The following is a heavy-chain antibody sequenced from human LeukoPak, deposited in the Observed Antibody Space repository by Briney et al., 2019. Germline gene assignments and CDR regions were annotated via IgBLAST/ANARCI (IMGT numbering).Heavy chain of an antibody. D-gene: IGHD3-10*01. CDR1: GFTFSSYW. Sequence: GGSLRLSCAASGFTFSSYWMHWVRQAPGKGLVWVSRINSDGSSTSYADSVRGRFSISRDNAKNTVFLQMSSLRAEDTALYYCARKSASGNYPLDYWGQGTLVTVSS. J-gene: IGHJ4*02. CDR2: INSDGSST. CDR3: ARKSASGNYPLDY. V-gene: IGHV3-74*01.